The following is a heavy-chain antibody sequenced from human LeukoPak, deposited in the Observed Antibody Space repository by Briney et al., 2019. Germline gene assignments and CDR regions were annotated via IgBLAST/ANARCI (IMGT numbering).Heavy chain of an antibody. CDR2: INHNGNVN. CDR3: ARDDSSGWYGPSDY. CDR1: GFTFSSYW. D-gene: IGHD6-19*01. J-gene: IGHJ4*02. Sequence: PGGSLRLSCAASGFTFSSYWMNWARQAPGKGLEWVASINHNGNVNYYVDSVKGRFTISRDNAKNSLYLQMSNLRAEDTAVYYCARDDSSGWYGPSDYWGQGTLVTVSS. V-gene: IGHV3-7*03.